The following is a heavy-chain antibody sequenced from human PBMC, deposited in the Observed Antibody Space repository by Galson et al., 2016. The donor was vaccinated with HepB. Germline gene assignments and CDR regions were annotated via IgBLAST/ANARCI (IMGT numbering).Heavy chain of an antibody. CDR1: GYSFITYG. CDR2: ISAYNGNT. V-gene: IGHV1-18*01. CDR3: ARESGVTTGWFDP. Sequence: SVKVSCKASGYSFITYGISWVRQAPGQGLEWMGWISAYNGNTNYAQKVQGRVTMTTDTSTSTAYMELRSLRSDDTAVYYCARESGVTTGWFDPWGQGTLVTVSS. J-gene: IGHJ5*02. D-gene: IGHD4-17*01.